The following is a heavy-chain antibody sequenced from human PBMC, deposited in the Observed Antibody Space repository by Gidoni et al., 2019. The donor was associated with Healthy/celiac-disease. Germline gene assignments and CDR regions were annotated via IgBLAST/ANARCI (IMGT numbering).Heavy chain of an antibody. D-gene: IGHD1-26*01. Sequence: EVQLVQSGAEVKKPGESLKISCKGSGYRFTSYWIGWVRQMPGKGLEWMGIIYPGESDTRYSPSFQGQVTISADKSISTAYLQWSSLKASDTAMYYCARGTREGQAYYYYYYGMDVWGQGTTVTVSS. V-gene: IGHV5-51*01. CDR2: IYPGESDT. J-gene: IGHJ6*02. CDR1: GYRFTSYW. CDR3: ARGTREGQAYYYYYYGMDV.